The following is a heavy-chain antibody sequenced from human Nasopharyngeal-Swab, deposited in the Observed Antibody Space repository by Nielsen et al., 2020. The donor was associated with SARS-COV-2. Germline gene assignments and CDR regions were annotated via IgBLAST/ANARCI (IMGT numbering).Heavy chain of an antibody. J-gene: IGHJ3*01. CDR3: TRLRSSSSDDAFDV. Sequence: GESLKISCAASGFTFSASAMHWVRQASGKGPEWVGRIRGKADNYATAYTASMKGRFTISRDDSKNTAYLQMNSLKTEDTAVYYCTRLRSSSSDDAFDVWGQGTMVTVSS. CDR2: IRGKADNYAT. D-gene: IGHD6-6*01. V-gene: IGHV3-73*01. CDR1: GFTFSASA.